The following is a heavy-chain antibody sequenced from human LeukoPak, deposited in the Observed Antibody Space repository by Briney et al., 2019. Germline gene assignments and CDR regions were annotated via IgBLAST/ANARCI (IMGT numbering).Heavy chain of an antibody. CDR2: IYYSGST. CDR1: GGSISSSNW. D-gene: IGHD3-10*01. J-gene: IGHJ6*03. V-gene: IGHV4-4*02. CDR3: ARRGWFGTGYYYMDV. Sequence: ASGTLSLTCAVSGGSISSSNWWSWIRQPPGKGLEWIGYIYYSGSTNYNPSLKSRVTISVDTSKNQFSLKLSSVTAADTAVYYCARRGWFGTGYYYMDVWGKGTTVTISS.